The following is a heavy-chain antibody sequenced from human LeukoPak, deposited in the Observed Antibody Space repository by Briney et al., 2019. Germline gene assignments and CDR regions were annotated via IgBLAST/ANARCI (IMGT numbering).Heavy chain of an antibody. V-gene: IGHV1-2*02. CDR3: ARDKGDYYDSGGYRVFYYMDV. D-gene: IGHD3-22*01. Sequence: ASVKVSCKASGYMFTGYYMHWVRQAPGQGLEWMGWINPNSGGTNYAQKFQGRVTMTRDTSISTAYMELSRLRSDDTAVYYCARDKGDYYDSGGYRVFYYMDVWGKGTTVTVSS. CDR2: INPNSGGT. CDR1: GYMFTGYY. J-gene: IGHJ6*03.